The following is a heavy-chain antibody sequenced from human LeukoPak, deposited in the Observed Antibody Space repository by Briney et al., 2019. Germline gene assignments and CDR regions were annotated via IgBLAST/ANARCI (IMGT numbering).Heavy chain of an antibody. J-gene: IGHJ4*02. Sequence: SETLSLTCTASGGSISSYYWSWIRQPPGKGLEWIGYFYYSGNTNYNPSLKSRVTISVDTSKNQFSLKLSSVTAADTAVYYCAREGVTKYYFDYWGQGTLVTVSS. CDR2: FYYSGNT. V-gene: IGHV4-59*01. CDR3: AREGVTKYYFDY. CDR1: GGSISSYY. D-gene: IGHD4-11*01.